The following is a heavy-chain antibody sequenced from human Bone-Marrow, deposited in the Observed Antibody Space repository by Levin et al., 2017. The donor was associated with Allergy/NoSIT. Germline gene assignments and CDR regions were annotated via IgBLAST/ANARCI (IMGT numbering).Heavy chain of an antibody. CDR3: ARGLDQYKSGDC. J-gene: IGHJ4*02. CDR2: VHPSGST. Sequence: SQTLSLTCEVYSGSLSGYYWTWIRLPPGKGLEWIGEVHPSGSTNYNPSLSSRVTMSLDTSKNLFSLKMTSVTVADTAVYYCARGLDQYKSGDCWGQGALVTVSS. D-gene: IGHD1/OR15-1a*01. CDR1: SGSLSGYY. V-gene: IGHV4-34*01.